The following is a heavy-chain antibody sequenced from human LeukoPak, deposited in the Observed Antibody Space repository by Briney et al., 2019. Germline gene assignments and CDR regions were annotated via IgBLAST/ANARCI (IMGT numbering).Heavy chain of an antibody. CDR1: GFTFSNYG. CDR2: IWYHGRNQ. J-gene: IGHJ4*02. D-gene: IGHD3/OR15-3a*01. Sequence: GGSLRLSCTTSGFTFSNYGLHWVRQAPGKGLEWVADIWYHGRNQYYEDSVKGRFTISRDNSKSTLYLQMNSLRVEDTAVYFCGRDLAVGRPSFDSWGQGTLVTVCS. CDR3: GRDLAVGRPSFDS. V-gene: IGHV3-33*01.